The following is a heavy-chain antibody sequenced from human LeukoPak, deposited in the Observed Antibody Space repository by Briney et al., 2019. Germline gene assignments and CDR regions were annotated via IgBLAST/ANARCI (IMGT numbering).Heavy chain of an antibody. CDR3: ASPLGYCSGGSCYWN. Sequence: KPSETLSLTCTVSGGSISSSSYYWGWIRQPPGKGLEWIGSIYYSGSTYYNPSLKSRVTISVDTSKNQFSLKLSSVTAADTAVNYCASPLGYCSGGSCYWNWGQGTLVTVSS. CDR2: IYYSGST. D-gene: IGHD2-15*01. CDR1: GGSISSSSYY. V-gene: IGHV4-39*01. J-gene: IGHJ4*02.